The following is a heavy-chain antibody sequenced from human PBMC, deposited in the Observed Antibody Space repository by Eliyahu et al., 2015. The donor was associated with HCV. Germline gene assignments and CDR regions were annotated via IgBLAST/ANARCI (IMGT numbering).Heavy chain of an antibody. CDR3: ASGGGGIAVAGTGGWFDP. CDR2: SNYSGST. D-gene: IGHD6-19*01. J-gene: IGHJ5*02. Sequence: QVQLQESGPGLVKPSETLSLTCTVSGGSITTYYWSWIRQPPGKGXEWXGYSNYSGSTNYNPSLKSRVTISVDTSKNQFSLKLTSVTAADTAVYYCASGGGGIAVAGTGGWFDPWGQGTLVTVSS. CDR1: GGSITTYY. V-gene: IGHV4-59*01.